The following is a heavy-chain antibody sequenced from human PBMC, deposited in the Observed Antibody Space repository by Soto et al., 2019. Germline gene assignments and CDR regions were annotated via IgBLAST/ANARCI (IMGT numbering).Heavy chain of an antibody. CDR1: GGTVSSYA. CDR2: IIPIFGTA. CDR3: ARDPGIVGATGVYFDY. Sequence: SVKVSCKASGGTVSSYAISWVRQAPGQGLEWMGGIIPIFGTANYAQKFQGRVTITADESTSTAYMELSSLRSEDTAVFYCARDPGIVGATGVYFDYWGQGTLVTVSS. V-gene: IGHV1-69*13. D-gene: IGHD1-26*01. J-gene: IGHJ4*02.